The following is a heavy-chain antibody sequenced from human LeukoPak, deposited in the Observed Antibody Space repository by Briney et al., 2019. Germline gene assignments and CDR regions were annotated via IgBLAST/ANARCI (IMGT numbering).Heavy chain of an antibody. D-gene: IGHD2-21*01. CDR2: MNPNSGDT. CDR3: ARELRRDDC. Sequence: GASVKVSCKASGYTFTSYDINWVRLATGQGLERMGYMNPNSGDTGYAQKFQGRVTMTWDTSISTAYMELSSLRSEDTAMYYCARELRRDDCWGQGTLVTVSS. V-gene: IGHV1-8*01. CDR1: GYTFTSYD. J-gene: IGHJ4*02.